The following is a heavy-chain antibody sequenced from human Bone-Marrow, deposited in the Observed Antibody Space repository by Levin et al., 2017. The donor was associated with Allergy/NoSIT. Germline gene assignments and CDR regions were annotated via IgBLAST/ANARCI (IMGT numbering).Heavy chain of an antibody. CDR1: GGSISSYY. J-gene: IGHJ3*02. D-gene: IGHD1-1*01. V-gene: IGHV4-59*08. CDR3: ARLSRLTLRPTNDMHAFDI. Sequence: SETLSLTCTVSGGSISSYYWSWIRQPPGKGLEWIGYIYYSGSTNYNPSLKSRVTISVDTSKNEFSLKLSSVTAADTAVYYCARLSRLTLRPTNDMHAFDIWGQGTMVTVSS. CDR2: IYYSGST.